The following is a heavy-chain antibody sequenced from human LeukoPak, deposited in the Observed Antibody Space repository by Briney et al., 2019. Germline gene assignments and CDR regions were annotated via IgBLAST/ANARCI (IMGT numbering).Heavy chain of an antibody. Sequence: PGGSLRLSCEASGFTFSTFPMLWVRQTPDKRLEWVAVISDDGRDTYYADSVKGRFTISRDNSKNTLYLQMNSLSPEDTAVVYCARVGRVSIYPSYMDVWGKGTTVTVSS. V-gene: IGHV3-30*04. D-gene: IGHD6-6*01. CDR2: ISDDGRDT. CDR1: GFTFSTFP. CDR3: ARVGRVSIYPSYMDV. J-gene: IGHJ6*03.